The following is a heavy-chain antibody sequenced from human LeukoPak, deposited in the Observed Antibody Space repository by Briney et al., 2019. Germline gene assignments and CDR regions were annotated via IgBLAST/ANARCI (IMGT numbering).Heavy chain of an antibody. CDR2: INPSGGST. CDR3: ARVAIFGVVRYGMDV. D-gene: IGHD3-3*01. J-gene: IGHJ6*02. CDR1: GYTFTSYY. Sequence: ASVKVSCKASGYTFTSYYMHWVRQAPGQGLEWMGIINPSGGSTSYAQKFQGRVTMTRDTSTSTAYMELSSLRSEDTAVYYCARVAIFGVVRYGMDVWGQGTTVTVSS. V-gene: IGHV1-46*01.